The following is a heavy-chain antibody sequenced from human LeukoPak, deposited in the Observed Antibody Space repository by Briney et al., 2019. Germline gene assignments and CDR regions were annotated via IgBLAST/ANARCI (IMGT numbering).Heavy chain of an antibody. V-gene: IGHV4-59*01. CDR2: IYYSGST. CDR1: GGSISSYY. J-gene: IGHJ6*02. CDR3: ARDRGRSNYYYYYGMDV. Sequence: SETLSLTCTVSGGSISSYYWSWIRRPPGKGLEWIGYIYYSGSTNYNPSLKSRVTISVDTSKNQFSLKLSSVTAAGTAVYYCARDRGRSNYYYYYGMDVWGQGTTVTVSS. D-gene: IGHD2-15*01.